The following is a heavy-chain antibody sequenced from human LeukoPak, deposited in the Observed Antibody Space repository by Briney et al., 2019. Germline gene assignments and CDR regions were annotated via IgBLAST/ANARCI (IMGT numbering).Heavy chain of an antibody. CDR2: IYYSGST. Sequence: SETLSLTCTVSGGSISSYYWSWIRQPPGKGLEWIGYIYYSGSTNYNPSLKSRVTISVDTSKNQFSLKLSSVTAADTAVYYCARAAAAAVGAFDYWGQGTLVTVSS. CDR3: ARAAAAAVGAFDY. J-gene: IGHJ4*02. V-gene: IGHV4-59*01. CDR1: GGSISSYY. D-gene: IGHD6-13*01.